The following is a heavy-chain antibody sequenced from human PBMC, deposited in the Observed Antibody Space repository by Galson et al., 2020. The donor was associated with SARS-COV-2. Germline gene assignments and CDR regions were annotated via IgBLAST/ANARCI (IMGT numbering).Heavy chain of an antibody. Sequence: SETLSLTCTVSGGSISSGGYYWSWIRPHPGKGLEWIGYIYYSGSTYYNPSLKSRVTISVDTSKNQFSLKLSSVTAADTAVYYCARARSRAAFDIWGQGTMVTVSS. CDR3: ARARSRAAFDI. V-gene: IGHV4-31*03. CDR1: GGSISSGGYY. J-gene: IGHJ3*02. CDR2: IYYSGST.